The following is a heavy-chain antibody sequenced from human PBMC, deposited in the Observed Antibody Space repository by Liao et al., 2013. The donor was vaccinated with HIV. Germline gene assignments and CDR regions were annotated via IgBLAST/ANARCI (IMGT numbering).Heavy chain of an antibody. V-gene: IGHV4-34*01. D-gene: IGHD3-10*01. CDR3: ATRGAATNWFDP. CDR1: GGSLKGYY. Sequence: QVQLQQWGAGFLKPSETLSLTCVVDGGSLKGYYWTWIRQPPGKGLEWVGEIDHSGTTNYDPSLESRVTISIDTSKKEFSLNVRSLTAADTAVYYCATRGAATNWFDPWGQGTLVTVSS. CDR2: IDHSGTT. J-gene: IGHJ5*02.